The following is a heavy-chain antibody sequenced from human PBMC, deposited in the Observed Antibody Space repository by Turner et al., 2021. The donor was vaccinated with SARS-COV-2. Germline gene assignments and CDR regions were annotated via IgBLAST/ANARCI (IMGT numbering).Heavy chain of an antibody. CDR2: INVSGST. Sequence: QVQLQQWGAGLLKPSETLSLPCAVYGGSFSGYYWSWIRQPPGQGLEWIGEINVSGSTIYYPSLRSRVTISVDTSKNQFSLKLSSVTAADSAVYYCARGDWGYYVYYWGQGTLVTVSS. J-gene: IGHJ4*02. D-gene: IGHD3-22*01. V-gene: IGHV4-34*01. CDR3: ARGDWGYYVYY. CDR1: GGSFSGYY.